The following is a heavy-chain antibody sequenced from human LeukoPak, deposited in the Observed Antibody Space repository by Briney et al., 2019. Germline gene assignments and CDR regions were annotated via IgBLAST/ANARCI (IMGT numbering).Heavy chain of an antibody. V-gene: IGHV3-74*01. CDR1: GFTFSSYW. J-gene: IGHJ4*02. CDR3: AREDRSSVDY. CDR2: INSDGST. Sequence: GGSLRLSCAASGFTFSSYWMHWVRQAPGKGLVWVSRINSDGSTNYADSVKGRFTISRDNAKNTLYLQMNSLRAEDTAVYYCAREDRSSVDYWGQGTLVSVSS.